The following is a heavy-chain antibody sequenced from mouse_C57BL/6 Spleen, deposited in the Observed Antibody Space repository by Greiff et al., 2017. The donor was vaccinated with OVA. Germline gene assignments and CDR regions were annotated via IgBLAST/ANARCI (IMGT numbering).Heavy chain of an antibody. J-gene: IGHJ4*01. CDR1: GFTFSSYG. CDR3: ARDREYYYAMDY. Sequence: EVNLVESGGDLVKPGGSLKLSCAASGFTFSSYGMSWVRQTPDKRLEWVATVSSGGSYTYYPDSVKGRFTISRDNAKNTLYLQMSSLKTEDTAMYISARDREYYYAMDYWGQGTSVTVSS. CDR2: VSSGGSYT. V-gene: IGHV5-6*01.